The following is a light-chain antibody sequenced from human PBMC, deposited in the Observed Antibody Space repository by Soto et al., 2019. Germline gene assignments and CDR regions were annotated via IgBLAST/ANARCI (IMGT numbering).Light chain of an antibody. CDR3: GTWDSSLSEYV. CDR2: EDY. J-gene: IGLJ1*01. Sequence: QSVLTQPPSVSAAPGQKVTISCSGSSSNIGNSYVSWYEQLPGTAPKLLIYEDYKRPSGIPDRFSASKSGTSATLGITGLQTGDEADYFCGTWDSSLSEYVFGDGTKVT. CDR1: SSNIGNSY. V-gene: IGLV1-51*01.